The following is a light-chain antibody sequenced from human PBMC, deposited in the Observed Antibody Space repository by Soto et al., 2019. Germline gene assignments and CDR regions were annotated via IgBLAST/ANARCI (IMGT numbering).Light chain of an antibody. Sequence: DIQMTQSPSSLSASVGDRVTITCRASQSISNYLNWYQQKPGKAPNLLIYAASTLQSGVPSRFSGSRSGTDFTLTISSLQPEDFATYYCQQTYSSPPLYTFGQGTKLEIK. CDR1: QSISNY. CDR3: QQTYSSPPLYT. CDR2: AAS. J-gene: IGKJ2*01. V-gene: IGKV1-39*01.